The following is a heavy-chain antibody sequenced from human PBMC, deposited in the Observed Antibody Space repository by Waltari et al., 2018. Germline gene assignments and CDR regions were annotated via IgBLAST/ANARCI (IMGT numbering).Heavy chain of an antibody. Sequence: QVQLQQWGAGLLKPSETLSLTCAVYVGSFSGYYWSWLRQPPGKGLQWIGEINHSGSTNYNPSLKSRVTISVDTSKNQFSLKLSSVTAADTAVYYCARQPYSSSWYFDYYYYYGMDVWGQGTTVTVSS. CDR1: VGSFSGYY. D-gene: IGHD6-13*01. J-gene: IGHJ6*02. CDR2: INHSGST. CDR3: ARQPYSSSWYFDYYYYYGMDV. V-gene: IGHV4-34*01.